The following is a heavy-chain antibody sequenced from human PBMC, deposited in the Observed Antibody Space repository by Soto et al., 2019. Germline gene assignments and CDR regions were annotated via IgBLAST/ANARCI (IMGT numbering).Heavy chain of an antibody. CDR1: GGSISSYY. Sequence: SETLSLTCTVSGGSISSYYWSWIRQPPGKGLEWIGYIYYSGSTNYNPSLKSRVTISVDTSKNQFSLKLSSVTAADTAVYYCARNDILTGYTYWGQGTLVTVSS. CDR2: IYYSGST. CDR3: ARNDILTGYTY. V-gene: IGHV4-59*01. D-gene: IGHD3-9*01. J-gene: IGHJ4*02.